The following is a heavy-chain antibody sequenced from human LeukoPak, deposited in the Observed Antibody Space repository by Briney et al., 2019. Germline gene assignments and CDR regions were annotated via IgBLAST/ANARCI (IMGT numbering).Heavy chain of an antibody. V-gene: IGHV3-30*18. CDR1: GFTFSSYG. CDR2: ISYDGSNK. J-gene: IGHJ4*02. Sequence: PGGSLRLSCAASGFTFSSYGMHWVRQAPGKGLEWVAVISYDGSNKYYADSVKGRFTISRDNSKNTLYLQMNSLRAEDTAVYYCANRAAYCSGGSCPPAGYWGQGTLVTVSS. D-gene: IGHD2-15*01. CDR3: ANRAAYCSGGSCPPAGY.